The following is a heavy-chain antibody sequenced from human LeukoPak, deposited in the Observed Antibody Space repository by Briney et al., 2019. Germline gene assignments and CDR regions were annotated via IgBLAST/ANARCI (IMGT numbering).Heavy chain of an antibody. CDR2: IIPIFGTA. Sequence: ASVKASCKASGGTFSSYAISWVRQAPGQGLEWMGGIIPIFGTANYAQKFQGRVTITADESTSTAYMELSSLRSEDTAVYYCARERDYDSSGYYYHWGQGTLVTVSS. CDR1: GGTFSSYA. CDR3: ARERDYDSSGYYYH. J-gene: IGHJ5*02. D-gene: IGHD3-22*01. V-gene: IGHV1-69*13.